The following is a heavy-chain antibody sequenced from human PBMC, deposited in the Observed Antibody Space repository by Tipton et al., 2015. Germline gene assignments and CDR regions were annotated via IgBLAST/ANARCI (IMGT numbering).Heavy chain of an antibody. V-gene: IGHV4-61*05. J-gene: IGHJ5*02. Sequence: TLSLTCTVSGGSISGSSYYWGWIRQPPGKGLEWIGYTFSGGSTNYNPSLKSRVTISLDTSKNQFSLNLNSVTAADTAVYYCTKFNCGGDCYSYRGWFDPWGQGTLVTVSS. D-gene: IGHD2-21*02. CDR3: TKFNCGGDCYSYRGWFDP. CDR2: TFSGGST. CDR1: GGSISGSSYY.